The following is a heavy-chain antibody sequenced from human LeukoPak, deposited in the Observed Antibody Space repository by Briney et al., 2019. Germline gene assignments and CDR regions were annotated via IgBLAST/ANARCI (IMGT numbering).Heavy chain of an antibody. CDR3: ARAEWELLGPDY. D-gene: IGHD1-26*01. V-gene: IGHV3-21*01. CDR1: GFTFSSYS. Sequence: GGSLRLSCEASGFTFSSYSMNWVRQAPGKGLEWVSSISSSSYIYYADSVKGRFTISRDNAKNSLYLQMNSLRAEGTAVYYCARAEWELLGPDYWGQGTLVTVSS. CDR2: ISSSSYI. J-gene: IGHJ4*02.